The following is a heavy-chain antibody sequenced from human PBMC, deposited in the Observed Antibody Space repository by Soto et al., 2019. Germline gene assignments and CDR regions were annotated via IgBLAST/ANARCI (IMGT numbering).Heavy chain of an antibody. D-gene: IGHD5-12*01. J-gene: IGHJ4*02. CDR2: IYYSGST. CDR1: GGSISSSSYF. Sequence: SETLSLTCTVSGGSISSSSYFWGWIRQHPGKGLEWIGSIYYSGSTNYNPSLKSRVTTSEDTSKNQFSLKLSSVTAADTAVYYCARQSSTSMSSRYFDSWGQGTLVTVSS. V-gene: IGHV4-39*01. CDR3: ARQSSTSMSSRYFDS.